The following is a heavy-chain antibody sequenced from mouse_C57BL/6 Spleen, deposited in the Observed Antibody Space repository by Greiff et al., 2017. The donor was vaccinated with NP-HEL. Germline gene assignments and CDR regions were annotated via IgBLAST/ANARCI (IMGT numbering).Heavy chain of an antibody. Sequence: VKLQQPGAELVRPGSSVKLSCKASGYTFTSYWMHWVKQRPIQGLEWIGNIDPSDSETHYNQKFKDKATLTVDKSSSTAYMQLSSLTSEDSAVYYCAREALYYGNYFDYWGQGTTLTVSS. D-gene: IGHD2-1*01. V-gene: IGHV1-52*01. CDR2: IDPSDSET. CDR1: GYTFTSYW. CDR3: AREALYYGNYFDY. J-gene: IGHJ2*01.